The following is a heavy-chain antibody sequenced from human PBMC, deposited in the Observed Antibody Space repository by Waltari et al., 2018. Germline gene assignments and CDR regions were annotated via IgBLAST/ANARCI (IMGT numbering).Heavy chain of an antibody. V-gene: IGHV4-61*02. D-gene: IGHD2-2*01. CDR1: GGSISSGSYY. CDR2: SYTSGST. Sequence: QVQLQESGPGLVKPSQTLSLTCTVSGGSISSGSYYWSWIRQPAGKGLEWIGRSYTSGSTNYNPPLKSRVTISVDTSKNQFSLKLSSVTAADTAVYYCARIVVVPAAMFFDPWGQGTLVTVSS. CDR3: ARIVVVPAAMFFDP. J-gene: IGHJ5*02.